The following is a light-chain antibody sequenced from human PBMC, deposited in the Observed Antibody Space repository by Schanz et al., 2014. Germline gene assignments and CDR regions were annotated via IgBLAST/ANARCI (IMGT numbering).Light chain of an antibody. CDR3: MQALQTPNT. J-gene: IGKJ2*01. CDR1: QSLLHSNGYNY. Sequence: DIVMTQSPLSLPVTPGEPASISCRSSQSLLHSNGYNYLDWYLQKPGQSPQLLIYLGSDRASGVPDRFSGRGSGSDFTLRITGVEAADVGVYYCMQALQTPNTFGQGTKLEIK. CDR2: LGS. V-gene: IGKV2-28*01.